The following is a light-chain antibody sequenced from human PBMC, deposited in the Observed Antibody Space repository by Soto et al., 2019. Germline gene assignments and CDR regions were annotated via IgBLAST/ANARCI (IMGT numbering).Light chain of an antibody. CDR3: QQYDNLHPYT. J-gene: IGKJ2*01. Sequence: DIQMTQSPSSLSASVGDRVTITCRASQDIGNYLNWYQQTPGKAPRLLIYDASNLEIGVPSRFNASGSGTEFTFTITSLQPEDIATYYCQQYDNLHPYTFGRGTKLDLK. V-gene: IGKV1-33*01. CDR2: DAS. CDR1: QDIGNY.